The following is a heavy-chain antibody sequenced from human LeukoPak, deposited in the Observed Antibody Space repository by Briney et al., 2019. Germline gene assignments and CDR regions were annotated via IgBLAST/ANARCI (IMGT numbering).Heavy chain of an antibody. Sequence: SETLSLTCTVSGGSISSYYWSRIRQPAGKGLEWIGRIYTSGSTNYNPSLKSRVTMSVDTSKNQFSLKLSSVTAADTAVYYCARDSGYCSSTSCSPANWFDPWGQGTLVTVSS. J-gene: IGHJ5*02. CDR2: IYTSGST. CDR1: GGSISSYY. V-gene: IGHV4-4*07. D-gene: IGHD2-2*03. CDR3: ARDSGYCSSTSCSPANWFDP.